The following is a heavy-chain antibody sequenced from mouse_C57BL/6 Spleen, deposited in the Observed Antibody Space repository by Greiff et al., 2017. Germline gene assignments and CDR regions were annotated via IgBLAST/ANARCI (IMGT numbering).Heavy chain of an antibody. CDR3: ARGGTTVVVRYFDV. Sequence: EVKLMESGGGLVQPGGSLSLSCAASGFTFTDYYMSWVRQPPGKALEWLGFIRNKANGYTTEYSASVKGRFTISRDNSQSILYLQMNALRAEDSATYYCARGGTTVVVRYFDVWGTGTTVTVSS. D-gene: IGHD1-1*01. J-gene: IGHJ1*03. CDR1: GFTFTDYY. V-gene: IGHV7-3*01. CDR2: IRNKANGYTT.